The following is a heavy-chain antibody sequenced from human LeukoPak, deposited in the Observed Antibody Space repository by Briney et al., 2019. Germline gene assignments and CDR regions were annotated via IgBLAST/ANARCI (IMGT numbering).Heavy chain of an antibody. D-gene: IGHD1-26*01. Sequence: SETLSLTCAVYGGSFSGYYWSWIRQPPGKGLEWIGEINHSGSTNYNPSLKSRFTISVDTSKNQFSLKLSSVTAADTAVYYCARGSGSYYSRYFDYWGQGTLVTVSS. J-gene: IGHJ4*02. CDR1: GGSFSGYY. CDR3: ARGSGSYYSRYFDY. CDR2: INHSGST. V-gene: IGHV4-34*01.